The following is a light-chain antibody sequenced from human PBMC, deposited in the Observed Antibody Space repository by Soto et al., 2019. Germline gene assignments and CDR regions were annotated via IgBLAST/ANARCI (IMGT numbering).Light chain of an antibody. CDR2: GAS. CDR1: QSVFSN. Sequence: ETVMTQSPATLSVSPGERATLFCRASQSVFSNLALYQQKPGQAPRLLIYGASTRATGIPARFSGSGSGTEFTLTISSLQSEDFAVYFCQQYSDWPPYTFGQGTKLEIK. V-gene: IGKV3-15*01. J-gene: IGKJ2*01. CDR3: QQYSDWPPYT.